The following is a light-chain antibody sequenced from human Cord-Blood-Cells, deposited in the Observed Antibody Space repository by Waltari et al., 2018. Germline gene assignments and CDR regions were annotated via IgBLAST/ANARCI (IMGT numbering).Light chain of an antibody. CDR2: AAS. J-gene: IGKJ1*01. V-gene: IGKV1-39*01. Sequence: DIQMTQSPSSLSASVGARVTITCRASQSISSYLNWYQQNPGKAPKLLIYAASSLQTGVPSRFSGSGSGTDFTLTISSLQPEDFATYYCQQSYSTWTFGQGTKVEIK. CDR3: QQSYSTWT. CDR1: QSISSY.